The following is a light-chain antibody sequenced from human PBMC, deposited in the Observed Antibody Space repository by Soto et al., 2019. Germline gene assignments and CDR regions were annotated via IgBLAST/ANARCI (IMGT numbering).Light chain of an antibody. J-gene: IGKJ2*01. CDR1: QSISYN. V-gene: IGKV3-15*01. CDR3: HQYNNWPPYT. CDR2: GAS. Sequence: EIVMTQATATLSVSPGERATLSCRASQSISYNLAWYQQKPGQAPRLLMYGASTRATGIPARFSGSGSGTEFTLTISSLQSEDFAVYYCHQYNNWPPYTFGQGTKLEIK.